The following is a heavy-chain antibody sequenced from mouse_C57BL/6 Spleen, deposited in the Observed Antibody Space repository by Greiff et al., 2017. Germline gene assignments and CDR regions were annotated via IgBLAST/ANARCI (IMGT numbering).Heavy chain of an antibody. V-gene: IGHV5-12*01. J-gene: IGHJ4*01. CDR2: ISNGGGST. D-gene: IGHD2-5*01. CDR1: GFTFSDYY. Sequence: EVQGVESGGGLVQPGGSLKLSCAASGFTFSDYYMYWVRQTPEKRLEWVAYISNGGGSTYYPDTVKGRFTISRDNAKNTLYLQMSRLKSEDTAMYYCARSDYSNYEAMDYWGQGTSVTVSS. CDR3: ARSDYSNYEAMDY.